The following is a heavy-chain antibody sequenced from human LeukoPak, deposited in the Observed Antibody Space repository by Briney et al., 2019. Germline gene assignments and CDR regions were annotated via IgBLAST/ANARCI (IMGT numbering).Heavy chain of an antibody. Sequence: GGSLRLSCAASGFTFSSYAMSWVRQAPGKGLEWVSAISGSGGSAYYADSVKGRFTISRDNSKNTLYLQMNSLRAEDTAVYYCAKDLGLVPEDNLVVEVDPWGQGTLVTVSS. CDR2: ISGSGGSA. V-gene: IGHV3-23*01. CDR3: AKDLGLVPEDNLVVEVDP. D-gene: IGHD1-14*01. J-gene: IGHJ5*02. CDR1: GFTFSSYA.